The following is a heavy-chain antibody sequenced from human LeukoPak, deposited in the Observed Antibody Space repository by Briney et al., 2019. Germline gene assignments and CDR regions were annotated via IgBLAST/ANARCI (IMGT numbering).Heavy chain of an antibody. V-gene: IGHV1-3*01. J-gene: IGHJ4*02. D-gene: IGHD2/OR15-2a*01. CDR2: INVVNDNT. CDR1: GYDFTSYA. Sequence: ASVKVSCKTSGYDFTSYAMHWVRQAPGQRLEWMGWINVVNDNTKLSQKFQGRVTITSDTSASTAYMEMSSLRFDGTAVYYCARAPLTTYPWWGQGTLVTVSS. CDR3: ARAPLTTYPW.